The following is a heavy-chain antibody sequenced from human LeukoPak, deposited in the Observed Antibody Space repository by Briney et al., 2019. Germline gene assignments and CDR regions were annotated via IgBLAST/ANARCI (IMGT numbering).Heavy chain of an antibody. CDR1: GFTFSIYN. D-gene: IGHD1-26*01. CDR3: TRGSEWEPLYYFDY. J-gene: IGHJ4*02. V-gene: IGHV3-21*01. CDR2: ISSSSGYI. Sequence: GGSLRLTCAASGFTFSIYNMSWVRQAPGKGLEWVSLISSSSGYIYYTDSVKGRFTISRDNAKNTLYLQMNSLRAEDSAVYYCTRGSEWEPLYYFDYWGQGSLVAVSS.